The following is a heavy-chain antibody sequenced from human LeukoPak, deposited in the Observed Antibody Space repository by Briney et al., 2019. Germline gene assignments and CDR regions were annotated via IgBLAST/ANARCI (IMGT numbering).Heavy chain of an antibody. CDR3: ASLYDSSGYRDY. CDR2: IYYSGST. Sequence: PSQTLSLTCTVSGGSISSGGYYWSWIRQHPGKGLEWIGYIYYSGSTYYNPSLKSRVTISVDTSKNQFSLKLSSVTAADTAVYYCASLYDSSGYRDYLGQGTLVTVSS. V-gene: IGHV4-31*03. J-gene: IGHJ4*02. D-gene: IGHD3-22*01. CDR1: GGSISSGGYY.